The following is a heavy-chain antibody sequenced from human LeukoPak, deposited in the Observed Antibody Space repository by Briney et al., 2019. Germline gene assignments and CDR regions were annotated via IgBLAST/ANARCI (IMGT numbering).Heavy chain of an antibody. J-gene: IGHJ4*02. Sequence: KPGGSLRLSCAASGFTFSSYSMKWVRQAPGKGLEWVSSISSSSSYIYYADSVKGRFTISRDNSKNTLYLQMNSLRAEDTAVYYCAKVAASSGCDFWGQGTLVTVSS. V-gene: IGHV3-21*04. D-gene: IGHD6-19*01. CDR1: GFTFSSYS. CDR2: ISSSSSYI. CDR3: AKVAASSGCDF.